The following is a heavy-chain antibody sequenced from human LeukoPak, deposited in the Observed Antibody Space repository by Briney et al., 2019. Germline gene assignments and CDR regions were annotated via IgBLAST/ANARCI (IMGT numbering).Heavy chain of an antibody. V-gene: IGHV1-69*05. D-gene: IGHD3-10*01. CDR2: IIPIFGTA. J-gene: IGHJ4*02. Sequence: PVKVSCKASGGTFGSYAISWVRQAPGQGPEWMGRIIPIFGTANYAQKFQGRVTITTAESTSTAYMELSSLRSEDTAVYYCARGVSGFGELLYYFDYWGQGTLVTVSS. CDR1: GGTFGSYA. CDR3: ARGVSGFGELLYYFDY.